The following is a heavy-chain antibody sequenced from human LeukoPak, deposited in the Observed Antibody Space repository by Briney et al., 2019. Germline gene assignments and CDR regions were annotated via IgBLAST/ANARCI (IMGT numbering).Heavy chain of an antibody. D-gene: IGHD2-8*01. V-gene: IGHV4-59*01. CDR1: GGSISSYY. CDR2: IYYSGST. CDR3: ARRLGYCTNGVCYSSYYMDV. J-gene: IGHJ6*03. Sequence: SETLSLTCTVSGGSISSYYWSWIRQPPGKGLEWIGYIYYSGSTNYNPSLKSRVTISVDTSKNQFSLKLSSVTAADTAVYYCARRLGYCTNGVCYSSYYMDVWGKGTTVTVSS.